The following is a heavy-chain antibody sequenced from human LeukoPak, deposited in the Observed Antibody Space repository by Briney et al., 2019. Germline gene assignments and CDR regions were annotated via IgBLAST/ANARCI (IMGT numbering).Heavy chain of an antibody. Sequence: ASETLSLTCTVSGGSISSGDYYWSWIRQPPGKGLEWIGYIYYSGSTYYNPSLKSRVTISGDTSKSQLSLRLTSVTAADTAVYYCARHGGPYGTYPFNYYYMDVWDKGATVTVSS. D-gene: IGHD4-17*01. CDR2: IYYSGST. V-gene: IGHV4-30-4*01. CDR3: ARHGGPYGTYPFNYYYMDV. J-gene: IGHJ6*03. CDR1: GGSISSGDYY.